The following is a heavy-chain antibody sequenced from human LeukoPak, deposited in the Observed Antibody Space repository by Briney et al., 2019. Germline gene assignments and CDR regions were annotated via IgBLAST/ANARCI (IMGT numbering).Heavy chain of an antibody. Sequence: SETLSLTCTVSGGSISSYYWSWIRQPSGKGLEWIGYIYYSGSTNYNPSLKSRVTMSVDTSKNQFSPKLSSVTAADTAVYYCARGGYSGSPRNFDYWGQGTLVTVSS. D-gene: IGHD1-26*01. CDR3: ARGGYSGSPRNFDY. J-gene: IGHJ4*02. V-gene: IGHV4-59*12. CDR1: GGSISSYY. CDR2: IYYSGST.